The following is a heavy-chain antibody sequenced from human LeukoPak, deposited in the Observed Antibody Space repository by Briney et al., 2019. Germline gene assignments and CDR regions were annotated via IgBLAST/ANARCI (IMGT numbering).Heavy chain of an antibody. Sequence: ASVKVSCKASGYTFTGYYMHWVRQAPGQGLEWMGWINPNSGGTNYAQKFRGRVTMTRDTSISTAYMELSSLRSDDTAVYYCARKGVTFGGVITYNWFDPWGQGTLVTVSS. J-gene: IGHJ5*02. CDR3: ARKGVTFGGVITYNWFDP. CDR1: GYTFTGYY. V-gene: IGHV1-2*02. D-gene: IGHD3-16*02. CDR2: INPNSGGT.